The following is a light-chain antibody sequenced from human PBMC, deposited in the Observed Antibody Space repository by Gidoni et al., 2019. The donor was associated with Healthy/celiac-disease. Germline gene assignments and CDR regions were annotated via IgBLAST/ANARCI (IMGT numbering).Light chain of an antibody. CDR2: AAS. CDR1: QGISSY. V-gene: IGKV1-9*01. Sequence: DIQLTQSPSFLSASVGDRVTITCRASQGISSYLAWYQQKPGKAPKLLIYAASTLQSGVPSRFSGSGSGKEFTLTISSLQPEDFATYYCQQINSYPLTFGQGTKVEIK. CDR3: QQINSYPLT. J-gene: IGKJ1*01.